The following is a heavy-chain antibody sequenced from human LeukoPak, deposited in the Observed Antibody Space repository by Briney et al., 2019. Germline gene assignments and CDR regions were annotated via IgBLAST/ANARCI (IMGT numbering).Heavy chain of an antibody. CDR1: GFTFSSYG. CDR3: ATAGLVVPAA. Sequence: QPGGSLRLSCAASGFTFSSYGMHWVRQAPGKGLEWVAVIWYGGSNKYYADSVKGRFTISRDNSKNTLYLQMNSLRAEDTAVYYCATAGLVVPAALAQGTLVTVSS. CDR2: IWYGGSNK. V-gene: IGHV3-33*08. D-gene: IGHD2-2*01. J-gene: IGHJ5*02.